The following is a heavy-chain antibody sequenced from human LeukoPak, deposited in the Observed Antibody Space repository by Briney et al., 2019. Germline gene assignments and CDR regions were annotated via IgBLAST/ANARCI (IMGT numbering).Heavy chain of an antibody. CDR2: INPSGGST. CDR3: ARENGGYSFDY. Sequence: ASVKVSCKASGYTFTSYYMHWVRLAPGQGLEWMGIINPSGGSTTYAQKFQGRVTMTRDTSTSTVYMELSSLRSEDTAVYYCARENGGYSFDYWGQGTLVTVSS. CDR1: GYTFTSYY. D-gene: IGHD2-21*02. V-gene: IGHV1-46*01. J-gene: IGHJ4*02.